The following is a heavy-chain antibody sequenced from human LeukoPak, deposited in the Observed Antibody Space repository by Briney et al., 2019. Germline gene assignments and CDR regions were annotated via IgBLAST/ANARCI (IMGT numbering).Heavy chain of an antibody. CDR3: ARRGATYDYVWGSYRSHYYFDY. D-gene: IGHD3-16*02. CDR2: IYYSGSA. Sequence: ASETLSLTCIVSGGSISSYYWSWIRQPPGKGLEWIGYIYYSGSANYNPSLKSRVTISVDTSKNQFSLKLTSVTAADTAVYYCARRGATYDYVWGSYRSHYYFDYWGQGTLVTVSS. CDR1: GGSISSYY. J-gene: IGHJ4*02. V-gene: IGHV4-59*01.